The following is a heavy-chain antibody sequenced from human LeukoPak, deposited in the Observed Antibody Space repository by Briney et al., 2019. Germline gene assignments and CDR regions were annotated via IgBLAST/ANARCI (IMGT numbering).Heavy chain of an antibody. J-gene: IGHJ4*02. CDR2: ISGSGGST. CDR3: AKNSGAVVVPATNFDY. V-gene: IGHV3-23*01. Sequence: PGGSLRLSCAASGFTFSSYAMHWVRQAPGKGLEWVSAISGSGGSTYYADSVKGRFTISRDNSKNTLYLQMNSLRAEDTAVYYCAKNSGAVVVPATNFDYWGQGTLVTVSS. D-gene: IGHD2-2*01. CDR1: GFTFSSYA.